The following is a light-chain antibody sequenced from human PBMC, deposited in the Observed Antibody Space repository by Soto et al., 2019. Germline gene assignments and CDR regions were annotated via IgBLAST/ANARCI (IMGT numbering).Light chain of an antibody. J-gene: IGLJ1*01. CDR3: CSYAGSSTPYV. Sequence: QSALTQPASVSGSPGQSIIISCTGTSSDVGSYNLVSWYQQHPGKAPKLMIYEVSKRPSGVSNRFSGSKSGNTASLTISGLQAEDEADYYCCSYAGSSTPYVFGTGTKLTVL. V-gene: IGLV2-23*02. CDR2: EVS. CDR1: SSDVGSYNL.